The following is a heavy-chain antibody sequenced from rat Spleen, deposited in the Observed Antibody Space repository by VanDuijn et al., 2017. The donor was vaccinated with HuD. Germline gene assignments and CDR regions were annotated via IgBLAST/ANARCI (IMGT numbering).Heavy chain of an antibody. CDR3: ARRTTVGVMDA. V-gene: IGHV5-29*01. CDR1: GFTFSDYY. J-gene: IGHJ4*01. Sequence: EVQLVESDGGLVQPGRSLKLSCAASGFTFSDYYMAWVRQAPTKGLEWVATISSDGRRNYYRDSVKGRFTISRDNAKSSLYLQMDSLRSADTATYYCARRTTVGVMDAWGQGASVTVSS. D-gene: IGHD1-1*01. CDR2: ISSDGRRN.